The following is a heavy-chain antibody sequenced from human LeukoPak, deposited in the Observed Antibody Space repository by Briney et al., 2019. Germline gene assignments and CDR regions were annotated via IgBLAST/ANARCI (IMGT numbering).Heavy chain of an antibody. V-gene: IGHV4-31*03. Sequence: SETLSLTCTVSDVSISSGGYYWSWIRQHPGKGLEWIGYIYYSGSAYYNPSLKSRVTISVDTSKNQFSLKLSSVTAADTAVYYCARGRTYSSSVTGDGWFDPWGQGTLVTVSS. D-gene: IGHD6-13*01. CDR1: DVSISSGGYY. J-gene: IGHJ5*02. CDR3: ARGRTYSSSVTGDGWFDP. CDR2: IYYSGSA.